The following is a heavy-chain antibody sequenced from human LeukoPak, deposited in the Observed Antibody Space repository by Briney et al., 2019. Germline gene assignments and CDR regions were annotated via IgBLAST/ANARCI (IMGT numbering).Heavy chain of an antibody. CDR1: GGSISSSNW. V-gene: IGHV4-4*02. CDR2: IYYSGST. J-gene: IGHJ4*02. CDR3: AMSHRSEWQLLF. D-gene: IGHD2-15*01. Sequence: SGTLSLTCAVSGGSISSSNWWSWVRQPPGKGLEWIGYIYYSGSTNYNPSLKSRVTISVDTSKNQFSLKLSSVTAADTAVYYCAMSHRSEWQLLFWGQGTLVTVSS.